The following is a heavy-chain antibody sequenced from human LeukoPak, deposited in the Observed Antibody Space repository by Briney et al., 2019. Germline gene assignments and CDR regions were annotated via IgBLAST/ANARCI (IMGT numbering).Heavy chain of an antibody. D-gene: IGHD6-13*01. Sequence: GGSLRLSCAASGFTFSSYAMSRVRQAPGKGLEWVSAISGSGGSTYYADSVKGRFTISRDNSKNTLYLQMNSLRAEDTAVYYCAKDAFGIAAAGMHDAFDIWGQGTMVTVSS. CDR2: ISGSGGST. J-gene: IGHJ3*02. V-gene: IGHV3-23*01. CDR1: GFTFSSYA. CDR3: AKDAFGIAAAGMHDAFDI.